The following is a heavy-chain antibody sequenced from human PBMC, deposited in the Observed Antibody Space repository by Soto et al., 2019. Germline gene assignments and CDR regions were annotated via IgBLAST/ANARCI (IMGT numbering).Heavy chain of an antibody. CDR2: INPNSGGA. J-gene: IGHJ6*02. V-gene: IGHV1-2*02. CDR1: GYTFTGHY. Sequence: VKVSCKAAGYTFTGHYIHWVRQAPGRGLEWMGRINPNSGGANYAQKFQGRVTLTRDTSISTASMEVSRLRSDDTAVYFCAREAENYSYYGMDVWGQGTTVTVSS. CDR3: AREAENYSYYGMDV.